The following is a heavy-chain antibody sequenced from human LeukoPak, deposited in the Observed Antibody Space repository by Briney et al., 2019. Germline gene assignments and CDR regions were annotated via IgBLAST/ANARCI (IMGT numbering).Heavy chain of an antibody. CDR1: GGTFISYG. V-gene: IGHV1-69*05. Sequence: SSVKVSCKSSGGTFISYGVNWVRQAPGQGLEWMGGIIPVFATPNFAQKFQGSVTISTDESASTAYMELHSLRSEDTAVYFCARATSIVAATLDYWGQGTLVTVSS. CDR3: ARATSIVAATLDY. D-gene: IGHD1-26*01. J-gene: IGHJ4*02. CDR2: IIPVFATP.